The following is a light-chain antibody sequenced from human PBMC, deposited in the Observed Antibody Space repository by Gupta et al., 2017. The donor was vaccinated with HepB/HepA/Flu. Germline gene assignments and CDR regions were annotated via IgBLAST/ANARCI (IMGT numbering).Light chain of an antibody. V-gene: IGKV1D-12*01. Sequence: DIQMTQSPSSVSASVGDRVTITCRASQGISRWLAWYQQKPGKAPKLLIYAASNRQSGVPSRFSGSGSGTDFTLSISGLQPEDVATYYCQQSTSFPRTFGPGTKVEIK. CDR2: AAS. CDR3: QQSTSFPRT. CDR1: QGISRW. J-gene: IGKJ3*01.